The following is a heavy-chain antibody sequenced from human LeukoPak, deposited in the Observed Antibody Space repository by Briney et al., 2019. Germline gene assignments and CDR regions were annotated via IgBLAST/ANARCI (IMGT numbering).Heavy chain of an antibody. CDR3: ASLGGSDYGALYYYYGMDV. V-gene: IGHV1-69*04. J-gene: IGHJ6*02. CDR1: GGTFSSYA. D-gene: IGHD4-17*01. Sequence: SVKVSCKASGGTFSSYAISWVRQAPGQGLEWMGRIIPILGIANYAQKFQGRVTITADKSTSTAYMELSSLRSEGTAVYYCASLGGSDYGALYYYYGMDVWGQGTTVTVSS. CDR2: IIPILGIA.